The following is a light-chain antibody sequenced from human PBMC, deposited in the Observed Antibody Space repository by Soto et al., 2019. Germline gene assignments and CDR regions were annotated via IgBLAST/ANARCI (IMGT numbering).Light chain of an antibody. J-gene: IGKJ5*01. CDR2: DAS. CDR3: QRYDSPPPP. CDR1: RDIGKF. Sequence: DIQMTQSPSSLSASVGDRVTITCQASRDIGKFLNWFQEKPGKAPKLLIYDASNLQTGVASRFSGSGSGTDFTFPIPNLQPENCATSYFQRYDSPPPPSGQGTRLEI. V-gene: IGKV1-33*01.